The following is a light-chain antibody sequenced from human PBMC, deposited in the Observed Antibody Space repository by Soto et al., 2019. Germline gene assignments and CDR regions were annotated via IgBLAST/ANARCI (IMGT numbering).Light chain of an antibody. CDR2: LDSDGSH. CDR3: QTWCTGNPVV. V-gene: IGLV4-69*01. CDR1: SGHSSYA. Sequence: QPVLTQSPSASASLGASVKLTCTLSSGHSSYAIAWHQQQPEKGPRYLMKLDSDGSHTKGDAIPDRFSGSSSGAERYLTISSLQSEDEADYYCQTWCTGNPVVFGGGTKLTVL. J-gene: IGLJ2*01.